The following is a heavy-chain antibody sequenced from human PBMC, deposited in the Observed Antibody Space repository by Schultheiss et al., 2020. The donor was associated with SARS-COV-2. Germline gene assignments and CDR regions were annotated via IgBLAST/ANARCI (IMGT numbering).Heavy chain of an antibody. D-gene: IGHD3-3*01. J-gene: IGHJ4*02. CDR2: INPNSGGT. V-gene: IGHV1-2*06. CDR1: GGTFSSYA. Sequence: ASVKVSCKASGGTFSSYAISWVRQAPGQGLEWMGRINPNSGGTNYAQKFQGRVTMTTDTSTSTAYMVLRSLRSDDTAVYYCARDHSRFLEWLFQGVMYFDYWGQGTLVTVSS. CDR3: ARDHSRFLEWLFQGVMYFDY.